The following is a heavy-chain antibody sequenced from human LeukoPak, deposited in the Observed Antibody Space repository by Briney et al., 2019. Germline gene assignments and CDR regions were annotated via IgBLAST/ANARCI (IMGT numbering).Heavy chain of an antibody. J-gene: IGHJ3*02. CDR3: ARDRNAYYDSSGYYPDAFDI. CDR2: ISSSSTYL. D-gene: IGHD3-22*01. Sequence: PGGSLRLSCAASGFTISNRDMNWVRQAPGKGLEWVSSISSSSTYLFHADSVKGRFTISRDNAENSLYLQMNSLRAEDTAVYYCARDRNAYYDSSGYYPDAFDIWGQGTMVTVSS. CDR1: GFTISNRD. V-gene: IGHV3-21*01.